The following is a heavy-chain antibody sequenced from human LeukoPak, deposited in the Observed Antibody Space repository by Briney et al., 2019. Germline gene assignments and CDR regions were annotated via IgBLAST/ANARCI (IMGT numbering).Heavy chain of an antibody. V-gene: IGHV3-21*01. D-gene: IGHD3-22*01. CDR2: ISSSSSYI. Sequence: GGSLRLSCAASGFTFSSYSMNWVRQAPGKGLEWVASISSSSSYIYYADSVKGRFTISRDNAKNSLYLQMNSLRAEDTAVYYCANYDSSGYPPDYWGQGTLVTVSS. CDR1: GFTFSSYS. J-gene: IGHJ4*02. CDR3: ANYDSSGYPPDY.